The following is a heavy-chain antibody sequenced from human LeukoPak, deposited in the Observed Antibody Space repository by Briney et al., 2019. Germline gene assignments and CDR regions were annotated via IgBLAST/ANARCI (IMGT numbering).Heavy chain of an antibody. CDR2: IFYSGTT. CDR1: GGSISSSNYY. V-gene: IGHV4-39*07. CDR3: ARDGYSFGRGFDP. J-gene: IGHJ5*02. D-gene: IGHD5-12*01. Sequence: TSETLSLTCTISGGSISSSNYYWGWIRQPPGKGLEWFGSIFYSGTTYYNPSLKSRLTMSIDTSKKQFSLNLSSVTAADTAVYYCARDGYSFGRGFDPWGQGTLVTVSS.